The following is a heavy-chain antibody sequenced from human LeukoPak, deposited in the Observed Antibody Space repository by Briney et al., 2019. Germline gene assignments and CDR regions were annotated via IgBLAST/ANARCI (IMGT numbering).Heavy chain of an antibody. Sequence: GGSLRLSCAASGFTVGSNYMNWVRQAPGKGLEWVSVIYSGGSTYYADSVKGRFTISRDNSKNTLYLQMNNLRAEDTAVYYCARGLGYCSSTSCPDDYWGQGTLVTVSS. CDR3: ARGLGYCSSTSCPDDY. V-gene: IGHV3-66*01. J-gene: IGHJ4*02. CDR1: GFTVGSNY. CDR2: IYSGGST. D-gene: IGHD2-2*01.